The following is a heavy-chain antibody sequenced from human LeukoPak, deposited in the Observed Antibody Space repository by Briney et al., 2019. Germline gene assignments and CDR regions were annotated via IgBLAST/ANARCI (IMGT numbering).Heavy chain of an antibody. V-gene: IGHV1-18*01. CDR3: ARDLSLGRHDDGEPFDY. CDR2: ISGYNGNI. J-gene: IGHJ4*02. CDR1: GYTFSNHG. Sequence: ASVKVSCKTSGYTFSNHGISWVRQAPGQGPEWMGWISGYNGNINYVQKFRGRVTMTTDTSTSTAYMELRSLRSDDTAVYYCARDLSLGRHDDGEPFDYWGQGTLVTVSS. D-gene: IGHD4-17*01.